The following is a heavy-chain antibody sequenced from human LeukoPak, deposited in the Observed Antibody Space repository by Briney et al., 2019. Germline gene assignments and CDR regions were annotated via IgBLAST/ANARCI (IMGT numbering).Heavy chain of an antibody. CDR1: GGSISSGGYY. J-gene: IGHJ4*02. CDR3: ARVGFTISTRKAPFDY. V-gene: IGHV4-31*03. CDR2: IYYSGST. Sequence: KSSETLSLTCTVSGGSISSGGYYWSWIRQHPGKGLEWIGYIYYSGSTYYNPSLKSRVTISVDTSRNQFSLKLSSVTAADTAVYYCARVGFTISTRKAPFDYWGQGTLVTVSS. D-gene: IGHD3-9*01.